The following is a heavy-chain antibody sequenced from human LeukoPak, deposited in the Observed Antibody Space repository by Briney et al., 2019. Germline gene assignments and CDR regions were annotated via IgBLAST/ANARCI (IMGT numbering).Heavy chain of an antibody. CDR2: IKQDGSEK. V-gene: IGHV3-7*01. J-gene: IGHJ4*02. CDR3: ARVVETDYYDSSGYLDY. Sequence: GGSLRLSCAASGFTFSSYWMSWVRQAPGKGLKWVANIKQDGSEKYYVDSVKGRFTISRDNAKNSLYLQMNSLRAEDTAVYYCARVVETDYYDSSGYLDYWGQGTLVTVSS. CDR1: GFTFSSYW. D-gene: IGHD3-22*01.